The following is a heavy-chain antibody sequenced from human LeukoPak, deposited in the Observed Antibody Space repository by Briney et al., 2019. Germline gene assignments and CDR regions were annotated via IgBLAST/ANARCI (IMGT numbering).Heavy chain of an antibody. D-gene: IGHD6-19*01. CDR3: ARDVGTSGWHTFDN. CDR1: GDSVSCINGA. J-gene: IGHJ4*02. CDR2: TYYRSKWYN. V-gene: IGHV6-1*01. Sequence: SQTLSLTCTISGDSVSCINGAWNWIRQSPSRGLQWLGRTYYRSKWYNDYAVSVQGRVTINPDTSRNQFSLQLKSVTPDDTAVYYCARDVGTSGWHTFDNWGQGTLVTVSS.